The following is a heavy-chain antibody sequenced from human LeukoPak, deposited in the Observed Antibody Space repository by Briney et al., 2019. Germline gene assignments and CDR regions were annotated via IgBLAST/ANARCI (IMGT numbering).Heavy chain of an antibody. V-gene: IGHV4-39*01. CDR3: ARIAAPGLA. Sequence: PSETLSLTCSVSGASIDRSTYYWGWIRQPPGKGLEWIGSVYYSGSTYYNSALKSRVTISVDTSKNQFSLKLYSVTAADTSVYFCARIAAPGLAWGQGTLVTVSS. CDR1: GASIDRSTYY. CDR2: VYYSGST. D-gene: IGHD6-25*01. J-gene: IGHJ5*02.